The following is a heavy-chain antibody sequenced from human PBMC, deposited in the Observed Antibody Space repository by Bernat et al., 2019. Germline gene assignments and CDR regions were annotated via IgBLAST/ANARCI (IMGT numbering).Heavy chain of an antibody. D-gene: IGHD3-9*01. Sequence: QVTLRESGPALVKPTQTLTLTCTFSGFSLSTSGMCVSWIRQPPGKALEWLALIDWDDDKYYSTSLKTRLTISKDTSKNQVVLTMTNMDPVDTATYYCARGAMYYDMLTGYQQSGYYDYWGQGTLVTVSS. V-gene: IGHV2-70*01. J-gene: IGHJ4*02. CDR3: ARGAMYYDMLTGYQQSGYYDY. CDR1: GFSLSTSGMC. CDR2: IDWDDDK.